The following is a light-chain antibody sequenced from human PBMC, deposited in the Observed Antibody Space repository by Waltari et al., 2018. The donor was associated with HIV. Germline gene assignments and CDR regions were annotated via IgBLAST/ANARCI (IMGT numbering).Light chain of an antibody. CDR2: DAS. Sequence: IVLTQSPATLSLSPGERAPLACRASQSVSSYLAWYQQKPGQAPRLLIYDASNRAAGIPARFSGSGAGTDFTLTISSLEPEDFAVYYCQQRSNWPPLYTFGQGTKLEIK. J-gene: IGKJ2*01. V-gene: IGKV3-11*01. CDR3: QQRSNWPPLYT. CDR1: QSVSSY.